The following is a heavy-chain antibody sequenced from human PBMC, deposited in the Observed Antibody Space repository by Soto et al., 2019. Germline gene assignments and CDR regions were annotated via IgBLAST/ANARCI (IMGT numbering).Heavy chain of an antibody. J-gene: IGHJ4*02. CDR1: GYSFTSYW. V-gene: IGHV5-10-1*01. D-gene: IGHD1-20*01. CDR2: IAPSGSYA. Sequence: PEEPVKISCQGSGYSFTSYWINWVRQMPGKGLEWVGSIAPSGSYATYSPSFLGHVTISADKSISTAYLKWSRLEASDTAISYCARRLTNPKAIIGRTEFDYWGQGIVVTVSS. CDR3: ARRLTNPKAIIGRTEFDY.